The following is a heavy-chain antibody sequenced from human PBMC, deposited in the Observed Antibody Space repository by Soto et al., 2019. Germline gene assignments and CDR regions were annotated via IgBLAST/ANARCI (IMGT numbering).Heavy chain of an antibody. CDR3: ARGETYLGV. CDR2: IIPIFSSR. J-gene: IGHJ6*02. D-gene: IGHD3-16*01. Sequence: QVQLVQSGAEVKKPGSSVKVSCKTSRDTFNKYAFNWVRQAPGQGLEWMGWIIPIFSSRNYAETFQGRATITADDSTSTAYMALRSLGFEDTAVYYCARGETYLGVWGQGTTVTVSS. CDR1: RDTFNKYA. V-gene: IGHV1-69*01.